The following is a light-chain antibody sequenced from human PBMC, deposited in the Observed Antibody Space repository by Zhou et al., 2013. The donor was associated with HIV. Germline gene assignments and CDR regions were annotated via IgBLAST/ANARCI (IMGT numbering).Light chain of an antibody. CDR2: AAS. V-gene: IGKV1-39*01. CDR1: QSISNY. Sequence: DIQMTQSPSSLSASVGDRVTITCRASQSISNYLNWYQQKPGKAPELLIYAASSLQSGVPSRFSGSGSGTDFTLTISSLLPEDFASYFCQQSFTTPPTFGGGTKLEIK. CDR3: QQSFTTPPT. J-gene: IGKJ4*01.